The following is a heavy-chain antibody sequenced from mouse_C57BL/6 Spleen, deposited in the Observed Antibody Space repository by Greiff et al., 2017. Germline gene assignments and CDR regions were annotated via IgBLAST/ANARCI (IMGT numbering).Heavy chain of an antibody. CDR3: ARGTAQATRYFDY. Sequence: EVHLVESGGGLVKPGGSLKLSCAASGFTFSSYAMSWVRQTPEKRLEWVATISDGGSYTYYPDNVKGRVTISRDNAKNNLYLRMSHLKSEDTAMYYCARGTAQATRYFDYWGQGTTLTVSS. CDR2: ISDGGSYT. D-gene: IGHD3-2*02. CDR1: GFTFSSYA. V-gene: IGHV5-4*01. J-gene: IGHJ2*01.